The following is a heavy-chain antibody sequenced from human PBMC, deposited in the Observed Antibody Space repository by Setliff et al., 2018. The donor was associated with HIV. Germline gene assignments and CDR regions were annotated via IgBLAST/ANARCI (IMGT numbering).Heavy chain of an antibody. CDR3: AHRVPYRGAWQGASFDI. D-gene: IGHD6-19*01. CDR2: IYWDDDR. Sequence: SGPTLVNPTETLTLTCTVSGFSLSNTRMGVSWIRQPPGEALEWLAHIYWDDDRRYNPSLRSRLTITKDTSKNQVVLTMTNMDPVDTATYYCAHRVPYRGAWQGASFDIWGQGTMVTVSS. V-gene: IGHV2-5*02. J-gene: IGHJ3*02. CDR1: GFSLSNTRMG.